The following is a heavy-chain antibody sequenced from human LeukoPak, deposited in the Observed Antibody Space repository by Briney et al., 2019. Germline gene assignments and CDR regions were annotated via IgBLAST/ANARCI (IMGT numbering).Heavy chain of an antibody. CDR2: MSYDGSNK. CDR1: GFTFSSYG. Sequence: GGSLRLSCAASGFTFSSYGMHWVRQAPGKGLEWVAVMSYDGSNKYYADSVKGRFTISRDNSKNTLYLQMNSLRAEDTAVYYCAKSIRGIADFDYWGQGTLVTVSS. V-gene: IGHV3-30*18. J-gene: IGHJ4*02. D-gene: IGHD6-13*01. CDR3: AKSIRGIADFDY.